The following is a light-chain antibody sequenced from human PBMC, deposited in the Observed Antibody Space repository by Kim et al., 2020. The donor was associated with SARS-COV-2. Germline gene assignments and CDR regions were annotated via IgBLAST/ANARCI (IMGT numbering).Light chain of an antibody. Sequence: SPGESATLSCRASPSVSSYLAWYQQKPGQAPRLLIYDASNRATGIPARFSGSGSGTDFTLTISSLEPEDFAVYYCQQRSNWPLFTFGPGTKVDIK. CDR3: QQRSNWPLFT. CDR1: PSVSSY. V-gene: IGKV3-11*01. CDR2: DAS. J-gene: IGKJ3*01.